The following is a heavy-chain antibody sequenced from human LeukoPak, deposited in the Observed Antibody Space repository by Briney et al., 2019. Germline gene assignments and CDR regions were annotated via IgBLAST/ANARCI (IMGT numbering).Heavy chain of an antibody. V-gene: IGHV4-39*01. Sequence: SATLSLTCTVSGGISSSSNYYWGWVRQPPGKGLEWIGGICYSGTTYCNPSLKSRLTMSVDTSKNQFSLKLSSVTAADTAVYYCARLMGSGTYPHYFDYWGQGTLVTVSS. CDR3: ARLMGSGTYPHYFDY. CDR2: ICYSGTT. J-gene: IGHJ4*02. D-gene: IGHD3-10*01. CDR1: GGISSSSNYY.